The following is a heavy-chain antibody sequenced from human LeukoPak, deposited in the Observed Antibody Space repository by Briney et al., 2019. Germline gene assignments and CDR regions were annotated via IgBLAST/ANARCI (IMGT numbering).Heavy chain of an antibody. CDR1: GGSISSSSYY. CDR2: IYYSGST. D-gene: IGHD5-18*01. V-gene: IGHV4-39*07. Sequence: SETLSLTCTVSGGSISSSSYYWGWIRQPPGKGLEWVGSIYYSGSTYYNPSLTSRVTISVATSKNQFYLKLSSVTAAATAVYYCARGRARRGYSCYYYMDVWGKGTTVTVSS. CDR3: ARGRARRGYSCYYYMDV. J-gene: IGHJ6*03.